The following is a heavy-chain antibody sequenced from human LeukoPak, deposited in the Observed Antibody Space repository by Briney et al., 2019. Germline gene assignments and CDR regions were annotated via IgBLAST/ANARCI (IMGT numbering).Heavy chain of an antibody. D-gene: IGHD1/OR15-1a*01. V-gene: IGHV4-34*01. Sequence: PSETLSLTCSVYGGSFSGYYWSWICQPPGKGLEWIGEINHRGSTNYNPSLKSRVTISVDTSKKQFSLKVTSVTAADTAVYYCARLPWGNNPGYWGQGTLVTVSS. CDR3: ARLPWGNNPGY. CDR1: GGSFSGYY. J-gene: IGHJ4*02. CDR2: INHRGST.